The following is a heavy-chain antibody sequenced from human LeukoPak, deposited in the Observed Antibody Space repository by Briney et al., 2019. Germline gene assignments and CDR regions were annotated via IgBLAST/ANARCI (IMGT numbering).Heavy chain of an antibody. CDR3: AELGITMIGGV. Sequence: GGSLRLSCAASGFTFSYYGMHWVRQAPGKGLEWVAFIRYDGSEKFYADSVRGRFAISRDTSRNTLYLQMNSLRVEDTAVYYCAELGITMIGGVWGKGTTVTISS. CDR2: IRYDGSEK. J-gene: IGHJ6*04. V-gene: IGHV3-30*02. D-gene: IGHD3-10*02. CDR1: GFTFSYYG.